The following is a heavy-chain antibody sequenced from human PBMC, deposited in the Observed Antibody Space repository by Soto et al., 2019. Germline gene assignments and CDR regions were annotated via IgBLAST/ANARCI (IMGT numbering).Heavy chain of an antibody. D-gene: IGHD3-10*01. V-gene: IGHV3-21*01. Sequence: GGSLRLSCAASGFTFSSYSMNWVRQAPGKGLEWVSSISSSSSYIYYADSVKGRFTISRDNAKNSLYLQMNSLRAEDTAVYYCARDLLPYPYGMDVWGQGTTVTVSS. CDR2: ISSSSSYI. J-gene: IGHJ6*02. CDR3: ARDLLPYPYGMDV. CDR1: GFTFSSYS.